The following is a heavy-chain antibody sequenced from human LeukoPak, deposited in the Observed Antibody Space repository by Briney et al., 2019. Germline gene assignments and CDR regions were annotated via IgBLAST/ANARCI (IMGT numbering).Heavy chain of an antibody. Sequence: GGSLRLSCAASGFTFSSYSMNWVRQAPGKGLEWVSSISSSSSYIYYADSVKGRFTISRDNAKNSLYLRMNSLRAEDTAVYYCARDVGGDYALALDYWGQGTLVTVSS. V-gene: IGHV3-21*01. D-gene: IGHD4-17*01. CDR2: ISSSSSYI. J-gene: IGHJ4*02. CDR1: GFTFSSYS. CDR3: ARDVGGDYALALDY.